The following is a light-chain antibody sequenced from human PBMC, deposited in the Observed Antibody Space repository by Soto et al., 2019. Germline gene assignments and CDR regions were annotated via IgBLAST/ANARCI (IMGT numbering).Light chain of an antibody. CDR2: GTS. Sequence: EIVLTQSPGTLSLSPGERATLSCRASQSVSSSYLAWYQQKPGQAPRLLIYGTSSRATGIPDRFSGSGSRTDFTLTISRLEPEDFAVYYCQQYGSSVWTFGQGTKEEIK. CDR3: QQYGSSVWT. J-gene: IGKJ1*01. CDR1: QSVSSSY. V-gene: IGKV3-20*01.